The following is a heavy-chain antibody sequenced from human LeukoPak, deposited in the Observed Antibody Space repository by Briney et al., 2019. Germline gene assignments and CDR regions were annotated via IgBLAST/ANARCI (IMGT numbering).Heavy chain of an antibody. J-gene: IGHJ4*02. CDR3: ARAGDGNSVGYFDY. V-gene: IGHV3-53*01. D-gene: IGHD5-24*01. Sequence: GGSLRLSCAASGFTVSSNYMSWVRQAPGKGLEWVSVIYSGDSTYYADSVKGRFTISRDNSKNTLYLQMNNLRAEDTAVYYCARAGDGNSVGYFDYWGLGTLVTVSS. CDR1: GFTVSSNY. CDR2: IYSGDST.